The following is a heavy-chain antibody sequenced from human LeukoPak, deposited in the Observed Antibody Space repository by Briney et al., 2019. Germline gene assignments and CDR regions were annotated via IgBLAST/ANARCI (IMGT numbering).Heavy chain of an antibody. J-gene: IGHJ4*02. CDR2: IYTSGST. D-gene: IGHD3-10*01. Sequence: PSETLSLTCTVSGGSISSYYWSWIRQPAGKGLEWIGRIYTSGSTNYNPSLKSRVTISVDTSKNQFSLKLSSVTAADTAVYYCARVGPYYGSGSYWIDYWGQGTLVTVSS. V-gene: IGHV4-4*07. CDR1: GGSISSYY. CDR3: ARVGPYYGSGSYWIDY.